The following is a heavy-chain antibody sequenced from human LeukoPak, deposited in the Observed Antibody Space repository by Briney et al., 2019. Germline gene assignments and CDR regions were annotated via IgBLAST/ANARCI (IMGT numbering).Heavy chain of an antibody. J-gene: IGHJ4*02. CDR3: ARVGQLVFEDPFDY. Sequence: GASVKVSCKGSGYTFTSYDINWVRQATGQGLEWMGWMNPNSGNTGYAQKFQGRVTMTRNTSISTAYMELSRLRSEDTAVYYCARVGQLVFEDPFDYWGQGTLVTVSS. CDR1: GYTFTSYD. D-gene: IGHD6-6*01. CDR2: MNPNSGNT. V-gene: IGHV1-8*01.